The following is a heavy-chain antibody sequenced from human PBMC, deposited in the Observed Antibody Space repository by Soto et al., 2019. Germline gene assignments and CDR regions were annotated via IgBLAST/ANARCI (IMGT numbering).Heavy chain of an antibody. V-gene: IGHV3-23*01. Sequence: QLLESGGALVQPGGSLRLSCAGYGFTFSDYAMTWVRQAPGKGLEWVSFVSASAIETYSADSVGGRFTISRDNSKNRLFLQMNDLRGEDTAVYYCAKGSSVVHHMAVWGRGTTVTVTS. D-gene: IGHD6-6*01. CDR1: GFTFSDYA. CDR2: VSASAIET. J-gene: IGHJ6*03. CDR3: AKGSSVVHHMAV.